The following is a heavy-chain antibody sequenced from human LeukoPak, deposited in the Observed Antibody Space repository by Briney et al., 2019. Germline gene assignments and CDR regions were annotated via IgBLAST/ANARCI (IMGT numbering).Heavy chain of an antibody. Sequence: PGGSLRLSCAASGFTFDDYAMHWVRQAPGKGLEWVSGISWNSGSIGYADSVKGRFTISRDNAKNTLYLQMNSLRAEDTAVYYCAKTVMPHRIAVAGTFVHWGQGTLVTVSS. J-gene: IGHJ4*02. D-gene: IGHD6-19*01. CDR2: ISWNSGSI. CDR3: AKTVMPHRIAVAGTFVH. V-gene: IGHV3-9*01. CDR1: GFTFDDYA.